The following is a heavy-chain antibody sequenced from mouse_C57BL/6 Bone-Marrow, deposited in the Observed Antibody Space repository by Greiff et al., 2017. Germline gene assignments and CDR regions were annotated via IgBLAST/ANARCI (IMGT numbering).Heavy chain of an antibody. Sequence: DVKLVESGGGLVKPGGSLKLSCAASGFTFSSYAMSWVRQTPEKRLEWVATISDGGSYTYYPDNVKGRFTISRDNAKNNLYLQMSHLKSEDTAMYYCAREGDDYERFAYWGQGTLVTVSA. CDR3: AREGDDYERFAY. V-gene: IGHV5-4*01. D-gene: IGHD2-4*01. CDR2: ISDGGSYT. J-gene: IGHJ3*01. CDR1: GFTFSSYA.